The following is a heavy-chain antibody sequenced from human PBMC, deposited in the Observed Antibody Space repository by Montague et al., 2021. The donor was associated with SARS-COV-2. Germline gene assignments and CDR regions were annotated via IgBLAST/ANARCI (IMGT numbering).Heavy chain of an antibody. J-gene: IGHJ4*02. D-gene: IGHD5-18*01. CDR3: ASRGIRSKVNPTPRFDY. V-gene: IGHV4-59*01. Sequence: SETLSLTCTVSGASFLRYYWSWIRQSPEKGLEYIGYVYYSGSTIYNPSLKSRVSMSFDTSKNQFSLTLTSVTAADTAVYYCASRGIRSKVNPTPRFDYWGQGTLVTVSS. CDR1: GASFLRYY. CDR2: VYYSGST.